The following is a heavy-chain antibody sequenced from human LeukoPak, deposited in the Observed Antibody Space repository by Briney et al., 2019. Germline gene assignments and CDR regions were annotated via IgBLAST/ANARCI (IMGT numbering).Heavy chain of an antibody. CDR3: AKLVQVAGTFDY. Sequence: PGGSLRLSCAASGFTFSSYAMHWVRQAPGKGLEWVAVISYDGSNKYYADSVKGRFTISRDNSKNTLYLQMNSLRAEDTAVYYCAKLVQVAGTFDYWGQGTLVTVSS. V-gene: IGHV3-30*04. CDR1: GFTFSSYA. CDR2: ISYDGSNK. D-gene: IGHD6-19*01. J-gene: IGHJ4*02.